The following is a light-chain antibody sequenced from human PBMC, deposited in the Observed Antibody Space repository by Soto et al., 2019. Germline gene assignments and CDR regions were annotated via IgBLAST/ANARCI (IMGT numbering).Light chain of an antibody. J-gene: IGLJ2*01. Sequence: QSVLTQPPSVSGAPGQRVTISCTGSSSNIGAGYDVHWYQQLPGTAPKLLIYGNSNRPSGVPDRFSGSKSGTSASLAITGLQAEDEAEYYCQSYDRSLSVVFGGGTKLTVL. CDR3: QSYDRSLSVV. V-gene: IGLV1-40*01. CDR2: GNS. CDR1: SSNIGAGYD.